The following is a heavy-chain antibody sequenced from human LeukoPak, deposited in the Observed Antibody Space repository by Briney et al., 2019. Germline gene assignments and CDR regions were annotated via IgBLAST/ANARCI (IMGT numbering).Heavy chain of an antibody. CDR2: ISSSGSTI. V-gene: IGHV3-11*01. Sequence: XXRQAPGXXXXXXSXISSSGSTIYYADSVKGRFTISRDNAKNSLYLQMNSLRAEDTALYYCAKDGSGDYYYYYGMDVWGQGTTVTVSS. J-gene: IGHJ6*02. CDR3: AKDGSGDYYYYYGMDV. D-gene: IGHD7-27*01.